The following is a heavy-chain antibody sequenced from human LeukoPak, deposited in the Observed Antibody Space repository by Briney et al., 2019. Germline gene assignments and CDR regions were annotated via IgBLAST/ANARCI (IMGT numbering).Heavy chain of an antibody. CDR1: GGSISSGDYY. Sequence: SETLSLTCTVSGGSISSGDYYWSWIRQPPGKGLEWIGYIYYSGSTYYNPSLKSRVTISVDTSKYQFSLKLSSVTATDTAVYYCARAVRYCSSISCYPTPYYFDYWGQGTLVTVSS. CDR3: ARAVRYCSSISCYPTPYYFDY. CDR2: IYYSGST. D-gene: IGHD2-2*01. V-gene: IGHV4-30-4*08. J-gene: IGHJ4*02.